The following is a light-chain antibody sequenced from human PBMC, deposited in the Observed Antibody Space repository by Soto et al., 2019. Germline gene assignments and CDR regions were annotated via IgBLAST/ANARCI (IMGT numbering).Light chain of an antibody. CDR2: KAS. Sequence: IQMTQSPSTLSASVGDRVSITCRASQTIVSWLAWYQQKPGKAPNLLIYKASSLESGVPSRYSGSGSGTEFTLTISGLQPDDFAAYYCQQYNSYPYSFGQGTKLEIK. J-gene: IGKJ2*03. V-gene: IGKV1-5*03. CDR1: QTIVSW. CDR3: QQYNSYPYS.